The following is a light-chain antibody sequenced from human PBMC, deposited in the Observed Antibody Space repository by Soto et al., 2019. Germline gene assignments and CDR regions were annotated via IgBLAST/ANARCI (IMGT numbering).Light chain of an antibody. CDR3: QQYGSSGT. Sequence: IWMTQSTPLLSASTGDRVTITCRASQSISSYLNWYQQKPGKAPKLLIYAASSLQSGVPSRFSGSGSGTDFTLTISRLEPEDFAVYYCQQYGSSGTFAQGTKV. J-gene: IGKJ1*01. CDR2: AAS. V-gene: IGKV1-39*02. CDR1: QSISSY.